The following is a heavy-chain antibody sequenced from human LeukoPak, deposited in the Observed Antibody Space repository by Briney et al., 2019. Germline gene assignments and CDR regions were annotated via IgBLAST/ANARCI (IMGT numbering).Heavy chain of an antibody. CDR3: ARDGFGTGSN. V-gene: IGHV3-7*03. CDR1: GLTFSNYW. Sequence: SGGSLRLSCAASGLTFSNYWMDWVRQAPGKGLEWVANIKQDGSEKNHVDSVKGRFIISRDNAKNSLYLQMNTLRADDTAVYYCARDGFGTGSNWGQGTLVTVSS. D-gene: IGHD3-16*01. J-gene: IGHJ4*02. CDR2: IKQDGSEK.